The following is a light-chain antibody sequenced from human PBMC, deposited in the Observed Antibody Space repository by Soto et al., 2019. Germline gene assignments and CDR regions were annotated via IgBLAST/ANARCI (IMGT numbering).Light chain of an antibody. J-gene: IGKJ5*01. CDR2: AAS. Sequence: DIQMTQSPSSVSASVGDRVTITCRASQDISSWLAWYQQKPGKAPKLLIYAASGLQSGAPSRFSGSGSGTDFTLTISNLQPEDFATYYCQQANSFPHTFGQGTRLEIK. CDR1: QDISSW. V-gene: IGKV1-12*01. CDR3: QQANSFPHT.